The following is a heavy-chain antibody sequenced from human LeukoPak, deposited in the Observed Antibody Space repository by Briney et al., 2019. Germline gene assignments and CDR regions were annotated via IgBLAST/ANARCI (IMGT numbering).Heavy chain of an antibody. D-gene: IGHD2-15*01. J-gene: IGHJ4*02. CDR3: AKGSRASSSRTYCYPFDY. V-gene: IGHV3-23*01. Sequence: GGSLRLSCAASGFTFSSYGMSGVPQAPGKGLEWVAAISGCGGSTYYADSVKGRFTISRDNSKITLYLQMNSLRAEDTAVYYCAKGSRASSSRTYCYPFDYWGQGTLVTVSS. CDR1: GFTFSSYG. CDR2: ISGCGGST.